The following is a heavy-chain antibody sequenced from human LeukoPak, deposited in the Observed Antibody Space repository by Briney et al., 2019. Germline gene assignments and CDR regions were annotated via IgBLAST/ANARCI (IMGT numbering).Heavy chain of an antibody. V-gene: IGHV4-4*07. D-gene: IGHD4-11*01. CDR1: GGSISSYY. CDR2: IYTSGST. Sequence: SETLSLTCTVSGGSISSYYWSWIRQPAGKGLEWIGRIYTSGSTNYNPSLKSRVTMSVDTSKNQFSLKLSSVTAADTAVYYCARDMTTVTTGGWFDPWGQRTLVTVSS. CDR3: ARDMTTVTTGGWFDP. J-gene: IGHJ5*02.